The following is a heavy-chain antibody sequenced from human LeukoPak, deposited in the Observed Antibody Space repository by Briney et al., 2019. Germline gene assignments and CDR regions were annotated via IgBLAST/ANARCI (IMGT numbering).Heavy chain of an antibody. CDR1: GFTFSSYE. Sequence: GGSLRLSCAASGFTFSSYEMNWVRQAPGKGLEWVSYISSSGSTIYYADSVKGRFTISRDNAKNSLYLQMNSLRAEDTAVYYCAREDSRFDYGDYGGAAGYGMDVWGQGTTVTVSS. D-gene: IGHD4-17*01. CDR2: ISSSGSTI. J-gene: IGHJ6*02. CDR3: AREDSRFDYGDYGGAAGYGMDV. V-gene: IGHV3-48*03.